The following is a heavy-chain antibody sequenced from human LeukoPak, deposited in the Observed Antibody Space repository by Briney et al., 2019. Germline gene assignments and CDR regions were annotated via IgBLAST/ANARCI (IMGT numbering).Heavy chain of an antibody. CDR3: ARAGGPNYYYYYMDV. Sequence: PGRSLRLSCAASGFTFSSYGMHWVRQAPGKGLEGVAVIWYDGSNKYYADSVKGRFTISRDNSKNTLYLQMNSLRAEDTAVYYCARAGGPNYYYYYMDVWGKGTTVTVSS. J-gene: IGHJ6*03. D-gene: IGHD4-23*01. CDR2: IWYDGSNK. CDR1: GFTFSSYG. V-gene: IGHV3-33*01.